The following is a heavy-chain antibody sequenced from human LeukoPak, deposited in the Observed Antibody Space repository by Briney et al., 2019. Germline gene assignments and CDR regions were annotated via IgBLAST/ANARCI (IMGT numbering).Heavy chain of an antibody. Sequence: PGGSLRLSCAASGLTFSSYGMHWVRQAPGKGLEWVAVIWYDGSNKYYADSVKGRFTISRDNSKNTLYLQMNSLRAEDTAVYYCAKEYSSGPSDYWGQGTLVTVSS. D-gene: IGHD6-19*01. J-gene: IGHJ4*02. CDR2: IWYDGSNK. V-gene: IGHV3-33*06. CDR3: AKEYSSGPSDY. CDR1: GLTFSSYG.